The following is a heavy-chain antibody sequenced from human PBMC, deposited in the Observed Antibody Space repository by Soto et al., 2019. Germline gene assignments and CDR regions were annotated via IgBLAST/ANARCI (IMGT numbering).Heavy chain of an antibody. J-gene: IGHJ6*02. CDR1: GFTFSNAW. CDR3: TTDPHIAVAGTGVYYYGMDV. V-gene: IGHV3-15*07. Sequence: EVQLVESGGGLVKPGGSLRLSCAASGFTFSNAWMNWVRQAPGKGLEWVGRIKSKTDGGTTDYAAPVKGRFTISREDSKNTLYLQMNSLKTEDTAVYYCTTDPHIAVAGTGVYYYGMDVWGQGTTVTVSS. CDR2: IKSKTDGGTT. D-gene: IGHD6-19*01.